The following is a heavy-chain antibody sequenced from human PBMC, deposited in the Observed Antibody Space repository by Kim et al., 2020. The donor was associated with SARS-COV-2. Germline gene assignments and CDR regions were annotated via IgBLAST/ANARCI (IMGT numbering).Heavy chain of an antibody. CDR1: GFTFSGYW. V-gene: IGHV3-74*01. Sequence: GGSLRLSCAASGFTFSGYWMHWVRQAPGKGLVWVSRINSDGSSTSYADSVKGRFTISRDNAKNTLYLQMNSLRAEDTAVYYCARGGGYSYGPFDYWGQGTLSPSPQ. CDR3: ARGGGYSYGPFDY. J-gene: IGHJ4*02. CDR2: INSDGSST. D-gene: IGHD5-18*01.